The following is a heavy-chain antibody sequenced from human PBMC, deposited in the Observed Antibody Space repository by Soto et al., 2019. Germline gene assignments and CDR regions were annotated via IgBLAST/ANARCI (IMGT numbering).Heavy chain of an antibody. CDR3: ARLGGYCSTTTCYGSYAMDV. D-gene: IGHD2-2*01. CDR1: GGSLSSGPYS. V-gene: IGHV4-39*01. CDR2: FSYSGST. J-gene: IGHJ6*02. Sequence: PSETLSLTCTVSGGSLSSGPYSWGWIRQPPEKGLEWIGTFSYSGSTYYNPSLESRVTISVDTSKNQFSLKVSSVTAADTAMYYCARLGGYCSTTTCYGSYAMDVCGQGTXVTVSS.